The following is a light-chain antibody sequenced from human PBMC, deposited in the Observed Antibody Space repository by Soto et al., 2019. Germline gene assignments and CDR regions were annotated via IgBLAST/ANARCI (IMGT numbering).Light chain of an antibody. J-gene: IGLJ3*02. CDR2: EVS. V-gene: IGLV2-23*02. CDR3: FSYAGSSTFRV. Sequence: QSALTQPASVSGSPGQSITISCTGTSSDVGSYNLVSWYQQHPGKAPKLMIYEVSKRPSGVSNRFSGSKSGNTASLTISGLQAEDEADYYCFSYAGSSTFRVFGGGTQLTVL. CDR1: SSDVGSYNL.